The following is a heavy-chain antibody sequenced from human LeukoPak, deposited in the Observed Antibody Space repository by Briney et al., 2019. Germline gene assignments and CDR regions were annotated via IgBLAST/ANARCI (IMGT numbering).Heavy chain of an antibody. CDR2: IYYSGST. CDR1: GGSISSGGYY. V-gene: IGHV4-31*03. Sequence: SETLSLTCTVSGGSISSGGYYWSWIRQHPGKGLEWIGYIYYSGSTYYNPSLKSRVTISVDTSKNQFSLKLSSVTAADTAVYYCARGSCDYFDYWGQGTLVTVSS. CDR3: ARGSCDYFDY. J-gene: IGHJ4*02.